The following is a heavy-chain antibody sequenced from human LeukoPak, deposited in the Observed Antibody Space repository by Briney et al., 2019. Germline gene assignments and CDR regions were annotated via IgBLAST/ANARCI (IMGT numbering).Heavy chain of an antibody. J-gene: IGHJ5*01. CDR1: GYSISTGYY. CDR2: LYHSGSR. V-gene: IGHV4-38-2*02. Sequence: PSETLSLTCTVTGYSISTGYYWGWIRQTPGKGLEWIGSLYHSGSRYYNPSLKSRVTISVDTSKNEFSLKLNSVTAADSGVYYCARFNPESDFWGHGTRVNGSS. CDR3: ARFNPESDF.